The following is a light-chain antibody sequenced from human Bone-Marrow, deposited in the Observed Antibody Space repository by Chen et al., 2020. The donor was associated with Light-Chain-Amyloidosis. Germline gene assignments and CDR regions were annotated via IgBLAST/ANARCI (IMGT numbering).Light chain of an antibody. CDR3: QSYQGSSQGV. Sequence: NFMLTQPHSVPESPGKTVIISCTRRSGSIATNYVQWYQQRPGSSPTTVIYEDDQRPSGVPDRFSGSIDRSSNSASLTISGLQTEDEADYYCQSYQGSSQGVFGGGTKLTVL. J-gene: IGLJ3*02. V-gene: IGLV6-57*01. CDR2: EDD. CDR1: SGSIATNY.